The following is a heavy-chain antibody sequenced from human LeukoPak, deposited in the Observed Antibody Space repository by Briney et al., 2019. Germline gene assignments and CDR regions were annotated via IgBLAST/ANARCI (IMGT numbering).Heavy chain of an antibody. CDR2: VSGSGGST. V-gene: IGHV3-23*01. Sequence: PGGSLRLSCAASGFTFSSYAMSWVRQAPGKGLEGVSAVSGSGGSTYYSGSVKGRFTISRDNSKNTLYLQMNSLRAEDTAVYYCAKDFWSGHPVGWFDPWGQGTLVTVSS. CDR3: AKDFWSGHPVGWFDP. J-gene: IGHJ5*02. CDR1: GFTFSSYA. D-gene: IGHD3-3*01.